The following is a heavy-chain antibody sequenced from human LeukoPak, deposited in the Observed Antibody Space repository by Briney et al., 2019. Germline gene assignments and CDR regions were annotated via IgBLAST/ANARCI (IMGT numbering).Heavy chain of an antibody. CDR3: ARDLESYGSC. Sequence: GGSLRLSCAASGFTFSSYAMHWVRQAPGKGLEWVAVISYDGSNKYYADSVKGRFTITRDNSKNTLYLQMNSLRAEDTAVYYCARDLESYGSCWGQGTLVTVSS. CDR2: ISYDGSNK. V-gene: IGHV3-30*04. D-gene: IGHD5-18*01. CDR1: GFTFSSYA. J-gene: IGHJ1*01.